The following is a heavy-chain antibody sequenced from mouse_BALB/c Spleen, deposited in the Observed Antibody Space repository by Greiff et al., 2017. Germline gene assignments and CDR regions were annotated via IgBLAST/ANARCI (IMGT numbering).Heavy chain of an antibody. CDR1: GYSFTGYY. D-gene: IGHD1-1*01. J-gene: IGHJ1*01. CDR3: ARNYGSSDWYFDV. CDR2: ISCYNGAT. Sequence: LVKTGASVKISCKASGYSFTGYYMHWVKQSHGKSLEWIGYISCYNGATSYNQKFKGKATFTVDTSSSTAYMQFNSLTSEDSAVYYCARNYGSSDWYFDVWGAGTTVTVSS. V-gene: IGHV1S34*01.